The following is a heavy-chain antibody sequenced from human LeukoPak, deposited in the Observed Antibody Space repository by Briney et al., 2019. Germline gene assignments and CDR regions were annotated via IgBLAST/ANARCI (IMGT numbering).Heavy chain of an antibody. CDR1: GFTFSSYS. D-gene: IGHD3-22*01. CDR2: ISSSSSYI. CDR3: ARDLGGWLLDY. J-gene: IGHJ4*02. V-gene: IGHV3-21*01. Sequence: GGSLRLSCAASGFTFSSYSMNWVRQAPGKGLEWVSSISSSSSYIYYADSVKGRFSISRDNAKNSLYLQMNSLRAEDTAVYYCARDLGGWLLDYWGQGTLVTVSS.